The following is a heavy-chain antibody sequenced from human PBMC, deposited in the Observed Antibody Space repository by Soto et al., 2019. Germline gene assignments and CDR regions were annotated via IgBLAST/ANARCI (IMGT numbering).Heavy chain of an antibody. CDR3: ARDAYSGYDFGL. CDR1: GASVAGGSYY. V-gene: IGHV4-30-4*01. J-gene: IGHJ5*02. Sequence: QVQLRESGPGLVKPSQTLSLTCSVSGASVAGGSYYWSWVRQPPGKGLEWIGYIPSRGRPFYNPSLTIRGTISADTSKNQLALLLTSVTAADTAVYYCARDAYSGYDFGLWGQGTLVTVSS. CDR2: IPSRGRP. D-gene: IGHD5-12*01.